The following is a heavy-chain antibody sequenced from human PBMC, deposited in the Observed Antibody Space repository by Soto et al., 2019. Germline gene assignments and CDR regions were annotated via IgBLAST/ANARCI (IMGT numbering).Heavy chain of an antibody. CDR2: ISYDGSNK. CDR1: GFTFNNYG. V-gene: IGHV3-30*18. Sequence: ESGGGVVQPGRSLRLSCAASGFTFNNYGMHWVRQAPGKGLEWVAVISYDGSNKYYADSMKGRFTISRDNSKNTLYLQMNSLRAEDTVVYYCAKERLLYGDILDYWGQGTRVTVSS. J-gene: IGHJ4*02. CDR3: AKERLLYGDILDY. D-gene: IGHD4-17*01.